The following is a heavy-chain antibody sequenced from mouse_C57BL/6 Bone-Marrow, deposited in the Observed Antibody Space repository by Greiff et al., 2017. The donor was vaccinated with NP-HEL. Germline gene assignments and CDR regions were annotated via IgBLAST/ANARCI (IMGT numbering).Heavy chain of an antibody. Sequence: EVQRVESGPGLAKPSQTLSLTCSVTGYSITSDYWNWIRKFPGHKLEYMGYISYSGSTYYNPSLNSRISITRDTSKNQYYLQLNSVTTEDTATYYCARRPAQATEYFDYWGQGTTLTVSS. D-gene: IGHD3-2*02. V-gene: IGHV3-8*01. CDR2: ISYSGST. CDR3: ARRPAQATEYFDY. CDR1: GYSITSDY. J-gene: IGHJ2*01.